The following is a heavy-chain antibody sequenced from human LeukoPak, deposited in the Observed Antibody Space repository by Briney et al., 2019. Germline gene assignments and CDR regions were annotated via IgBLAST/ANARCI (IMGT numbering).Heavy chain of an antibody. J-gene: IGHJ4*02. V-gene: IGHV1-2*02. CDR2: INPKTGDT. CDR1: GYTFTGYY. CDR3: TRLSGTYSY. Sequence: ASVKVSCKTSGYTFTGYYIQWVSQAPGQRFEWLGWINPKTGDTRYGEKFKGRVFLTLDTSMSTAYMEIKSLTSDDTAVFYCTRLSGTYSYWGQGTLVAVSS. D-gene: IGHD1-26*01.